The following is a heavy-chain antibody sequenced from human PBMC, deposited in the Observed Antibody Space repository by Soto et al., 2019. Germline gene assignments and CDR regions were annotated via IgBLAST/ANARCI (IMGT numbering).Heavy chain of an antibody. Sequence: QVQLVESGGGVVQPGRSLRLSCAVSGFIFKNYALNWVRQAPGKGLEWVASITRDGYNKYYADSVKGRFTISRDNSKNTLSLQMTALRTEDSSVYYCTKSSGGSSSGGMDYWGQGTLVTVSS. J-gene: IGHJ4*02. V-gene: IGHV3-30*04. D-gene: IGHD6-6*01. CDR3: TKSSGGSSSGGMDY. CDR1: GFIFKNYA. CDR2: ITRDGYNK.